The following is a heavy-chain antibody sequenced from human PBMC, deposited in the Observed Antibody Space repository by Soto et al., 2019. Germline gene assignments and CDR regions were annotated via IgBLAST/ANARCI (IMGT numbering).Heavy chain of an antibody. V-gene: IGHV1-18*01. CDR2: SSGYNGNT. CDR3: SRFIMVGGWFDPNYYHGMDV. CDR1: GYTFSNYG. D-gene: IGHD6-19*01. Sequence: QVQLVQSGAEVKKPGASVTVSCKTSGYTFSNYGLNWVRQAPGQGLEWMGWSSGYNGNTNYSQTVQGRVTMTTDTATGTVYMELRSLKSDDTAIYYCSRFIMVGGWFDPNYYHGMDVWGQWTTVTVS. J-gene: IGHJ6*02.